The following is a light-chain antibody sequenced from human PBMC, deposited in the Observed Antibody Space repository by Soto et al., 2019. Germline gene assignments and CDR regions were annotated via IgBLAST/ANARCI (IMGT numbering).Light chain of an antibody. CDR3: SLYTSENTYV. V-gene: IGLV2-18*01. CDR2: EAS. CDR1: STDFVSYNR. J-gene: IGLJ1*01. Sequence: LTQPPSVSGSPGQSVTISCTGTSTDFVSYNRVSWYQQPPGTAPKLIIYEASNRPSGVPDRFSGSKSGNTASLTISGLQAADEPDYYCSLYTSENTYVFGTGTKVTVL.